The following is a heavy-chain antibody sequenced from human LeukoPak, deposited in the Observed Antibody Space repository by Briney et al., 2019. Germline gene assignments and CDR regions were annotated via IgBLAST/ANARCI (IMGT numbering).Heavy chain of an antibody. J-gene: IGHJ3*02. CDR3: ASPYGDYSLDAFDI. V-gene: IGHV1-24*01. Sequence: ASVKVSCKVTGYTLTELSVHCVREAPGKGLEWMGGFDPEDGETIYAQKFQGRVTMTEDTSTDTAYMELSSLRSEDTAVYYCASPYGDYSLDAFDIWGQGTMVTVSS. CDR1: GYTLTELS. D-gene: IGHD4-17*01. CDR2: FDPEDGET.